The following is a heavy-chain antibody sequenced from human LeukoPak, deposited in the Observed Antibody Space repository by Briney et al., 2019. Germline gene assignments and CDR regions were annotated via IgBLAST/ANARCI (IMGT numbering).Heavy chain of an antibody. CDR2: TYTSGST. CDR3: ARFHYDSGLEY. CDR1: GASLNIYY. Sequence: SETLCLTCTVSGASLNIYYWIWIRQPAGKGLEYIGRTYTSGSTNYNPSLQSRVTMSLDRSKNQVSLRLSSVTAADTAVYYCARFHYDSGLEYWGQGTLVTVSS. V-gene: IGHV4-4*07. D-gene: IGHD3-10*01. J-gene: IGHJ4*02.